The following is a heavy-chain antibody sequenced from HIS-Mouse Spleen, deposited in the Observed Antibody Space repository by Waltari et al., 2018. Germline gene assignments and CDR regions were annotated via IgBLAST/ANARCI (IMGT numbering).Heavy chain of an antibody. J-gene: IGHJ4*02. V-gene: IGHV3-30-3*01. CDR1: GFTFSSYA. CDR2: KSYDGSNK. Sequence: QVQLVQSGGGVVQPGRSLRLSCAASGFTFSSYAMHWVRQAPGKGLEWVAVKSYDGSNKYYADSVKGRFTISRDNSKNTLYLQMNSLRAEDTAVYYCARRRSYFDYWGQGTLVTVSS. CDR3: ARRRSYFDY.